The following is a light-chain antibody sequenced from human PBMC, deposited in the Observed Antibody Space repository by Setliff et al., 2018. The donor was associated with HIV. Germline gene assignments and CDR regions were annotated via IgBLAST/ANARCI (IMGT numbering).Light chain of an antibody. CDR2: EDN. Sequence: NFMLTQPHSVSESPGKTVTISCTRSSGSIASNYVQWYQQRPGSSPTSVIYEDNQRPSGVPGRFSGSIDSSSNSASLTISGLKTEDEADYYCQSYDSSNPNVVFGGGTQLTVL. CDR1: SGSIASNY. V-gene: IGLV6-57*01. J-gene: IGLJ2*01. CDR3: QSYDSSNPNVV.